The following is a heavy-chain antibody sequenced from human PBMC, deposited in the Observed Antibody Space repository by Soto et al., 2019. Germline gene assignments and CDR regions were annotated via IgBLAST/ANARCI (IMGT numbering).Heavy chain of an antibody. CDR2: ISAYNGNT. D-gene: IGHD2-2*02. J-gene: IGHJ5*02. V-gene: IGHV1-18*04. CDR1: GYTFTSYG. Sequence: GASVKFSCKASGYTFTSYGISWVRQAPGQGLDWMGWISAYNGNTNYAQKLQGRVTMTTDTSTSTAYMELRSLRSDDTAVYYCARDCREAPAAIRGINWFDPWGQGTLVTVSS. CDR3: ARDCREAPAAIRGINWFDP.